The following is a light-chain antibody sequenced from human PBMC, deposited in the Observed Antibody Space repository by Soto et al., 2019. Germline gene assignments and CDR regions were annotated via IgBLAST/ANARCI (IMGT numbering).Light chain of an antibody. Sequence: DIQMTQPPSSLSASVGDRVTITCRASQSISSYLNWYQQKPGKAPKLLIYAASSLQSGVPSRFSGSGSGTDFTLTISSLQPEDFAVYYCQQYGGTPPTFGQGTKVDIK. CDR1: QSISSY. V-gene: IGKV1-39*01. CDR3: QQYGGTPPT. CDR2: AAS. J-gene: IGKJ1*01.